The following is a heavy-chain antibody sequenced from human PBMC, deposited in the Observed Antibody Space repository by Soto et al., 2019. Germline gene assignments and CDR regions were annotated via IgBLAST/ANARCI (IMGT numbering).Heavy chain of an antibody. CDR3: ARHPAHYYDRSGYYFEYFQH. Sequence: PGESLKISFKGSGYSFTSYWIGWVRQMPVKGLEWMGIIYPGDSDTRYSPSFQGQVTISADKSISTAYLQWSSLKASDTAMYYCARHPAHYYDRSGYYFEYFQHWGQGTLVTVSS. CDR1: GYSFTSYW. J-gene: IGHJ1*01. V-gene: IGHV5-51*01. D-gene: IGHD3-22*01. CDR2: IYPGDSDT.